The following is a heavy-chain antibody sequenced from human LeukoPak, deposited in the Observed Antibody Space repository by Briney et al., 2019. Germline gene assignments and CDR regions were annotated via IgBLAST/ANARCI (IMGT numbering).Heavy chain of an antibody. CDR2: IWYDGSNK. CDR1: GFIFSEYA. V-gene: IGHV3-33*06. J-gene: IGHJ4*02. CDR3: ANEQGD. D-gene: IGHD3-16*01. Sequence: GGSLRLSCATSGFIFSEYAMTWVRQAPGKGLEWVAVIWYDGSNKYYADSVKGRFTTSRDNSKNTLYLQMNSLRAEDTAVYYCANEQGDWGQGTLVTVSS.